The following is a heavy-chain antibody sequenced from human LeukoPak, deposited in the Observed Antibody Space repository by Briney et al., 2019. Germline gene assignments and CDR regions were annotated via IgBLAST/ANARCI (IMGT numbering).Heavy chain of an antibody. J-gene: IGHJ6*03. CDR3: ARGYCSGGSCYSYYYYNYMDV. V-gene: IGHV4-39*07. CDR1: GGSISSSSYY. D-gene: IGHD2-15*01. CDR2: IHYSGST. Sequence: SETLSLTCTVSGGSISSSSYYWGWIRQPRGKGLEWIGSIHYSGSTNYNPSLKSRVTISVDTSKNQFSLKLSSVTAADTAVYYCARGYCSGGSCYSYYYYNYMDVWGKGTTVTVSS.